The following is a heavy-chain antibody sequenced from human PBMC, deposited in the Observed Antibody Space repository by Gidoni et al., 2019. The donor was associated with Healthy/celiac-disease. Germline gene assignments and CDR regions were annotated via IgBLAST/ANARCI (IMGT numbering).Heavy chain of an antibody. Sequence: QVQLVESGGGVVQPGRSLRLSCSASGFTFSSYGMHWVRQAPGKGLEWVAVLSYDGSNKYYADSVKGRFTISRDNSKNTLYLQMNSLRAEDTAVYYCAKNWGFVSPLPYYFDYWGQGTLVTVSS. D-gene: IGHD7-27*01. V-gene: IGHV3-30*18. J-gene: IGHJ4*02. CDR3: AKNWGFVSPLPYYFDY. CDR2: LSYDGSNK. CDR1: GFTFSSYG.